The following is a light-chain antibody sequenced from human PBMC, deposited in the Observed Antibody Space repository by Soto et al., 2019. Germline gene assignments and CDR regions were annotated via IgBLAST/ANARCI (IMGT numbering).Light chain of an antibody. V-gene: IGLV1-44*01. Sequence: QSVLTQPPSAPGTPGQRVTISCSGSSSNIGSNTVSWYQQLPGTAPKLLIYSNNQRPSGVPDRFSGSKSGTSASLAISGLQSEDEADYYCAAWDDSLSYVFGTGTKVTVL. CDR1: SSNIGSNT. J-gene: IGLJ1*01. CDR3: AAWDDSLSYV. CDR2: SNN.